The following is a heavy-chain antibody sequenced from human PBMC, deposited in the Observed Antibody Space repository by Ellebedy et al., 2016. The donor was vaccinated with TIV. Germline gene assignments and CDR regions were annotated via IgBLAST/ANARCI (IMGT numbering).Heavy chain of an antibody. Sequence: ASVKVSCKVSGGTFNNYAVSWVRQAPGQGLEWMGGILPLLDSSKYAQKFQDRLTITADKSTATVYMELASLSFNDTAVYFCARGNREESTWSDAFDVWGQGTPVIVSS. CDR1: GGTFNNYA. V-gene: IGHV1-69*10. D-gene: IGHD2-15*01. J-gene: IGHJ3*01. CDR3: ARGNREESTWSDAFDV. CDR2: ILPLLDSS.